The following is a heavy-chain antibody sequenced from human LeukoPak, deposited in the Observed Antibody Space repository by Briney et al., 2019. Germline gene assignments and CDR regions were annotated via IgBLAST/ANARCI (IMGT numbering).Heavy chain of an antibody. V-gene: IGHV3-23*01. CDR1: GFTFSSYA. CDR3: AKVPITMIVVVYFDY. CDR2: ISGSGGST. D-gene: IGHD3-22*01. Sequence: GGSLRLPCAASGFTFSSYAMSWVRQAPGKGLEWVSAISGSGGSTYYAGSVKGRFTISRDNSKNTLYLQMNSLRAEDTAVYYCAKVPITMIVVVYFDYWGQGTLVTVSS. J-gene: IGHJ4*02.